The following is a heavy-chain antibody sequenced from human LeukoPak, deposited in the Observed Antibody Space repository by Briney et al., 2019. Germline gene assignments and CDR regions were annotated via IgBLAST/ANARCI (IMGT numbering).Heavy chain of an antibody. Sequence: SETLSLTCTVSGGPFTNYYWSWIRQPAGKGLEWIGCIHYSGSTNYNPSLKSRVTISIGTSKKDFSLKLASVTAADTAMYYCARGAALVTDKYFDYWGHGTLVTVSS. CDR2: IHYSGST. CDR1: GGPFTNYY. V-gene: IGHV4-59*08. D-gene: IGHD5-18*01. J-gene: IGHJ4*01. CDR3: ARGAALVTDKYFDY.